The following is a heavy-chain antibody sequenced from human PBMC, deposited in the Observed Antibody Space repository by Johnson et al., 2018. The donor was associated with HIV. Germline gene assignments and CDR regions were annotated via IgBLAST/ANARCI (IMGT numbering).Heavy chain of an antibody. V-gene: IGHV3-30*04. Sequence: QVQLVESGGGVVQPGMFVTLSCAASGLNFSDYGMHWVRQAPGKGLEWVAVISFDGSNEYYADSVKGRFTISRDNSKNTLHLQMNSLRTEDTAVYYCVRGRISTVVVDLRGGGFDIWGQGTLFTVSS. CDR3: VRGRISTVVVDLRGGGFDI. CDR1: GLNFSDYG. CDR2: ISFDGSNE. D-gene: IGHD2-2*01. J-gene: IGHJ3*02.